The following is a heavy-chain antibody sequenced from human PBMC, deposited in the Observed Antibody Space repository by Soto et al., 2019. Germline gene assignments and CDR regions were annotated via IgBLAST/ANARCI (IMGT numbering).Heavy chain of an antibody. CDR3: AKETRQEDCSGGSCPPVFAFDI. CDR2: ISYDGSNK. J-gene: IGHJ3*02. CDR1: GFTFSSYG. Sequence: GGSLRLSCAASGFTFSSYGMHWVRQAPGKGLEWVAVISYDGSNKYYADSVKGRFTISRDNSKNTLYLQMNSLRAEDTAVYYCAKETRQEDCSGGSCPPVFAFDIWGQGTMVTVS. D-gene: IGHD2-15*01. V-gene: IGHV3-30*18.